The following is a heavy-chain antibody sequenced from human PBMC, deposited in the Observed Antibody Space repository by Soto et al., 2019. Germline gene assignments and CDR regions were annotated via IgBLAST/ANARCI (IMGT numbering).Heavy chain of an antibody. CDR3: ARGLGSGWFFGY. V-gene: IGHV4-34*01. CDR1: GGSFSGYY. CDR2: INHSGIT. Sequence: QVQLQQWGAGLLKPSETLSLTCAVYGGSFSGYYWSWIRQPPGKGLEWIGEINHSGITNYNPSLKCRVTISVFTSKNHFSLKLSSVTAADTAVYYCARGLGSGWFFGYWCPGTLVTFSS. D-gene: IGHD6-19*01. J-gene: IGHJ4*02.